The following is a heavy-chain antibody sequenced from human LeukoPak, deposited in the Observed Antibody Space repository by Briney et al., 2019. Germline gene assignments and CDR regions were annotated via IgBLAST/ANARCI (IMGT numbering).Heavy chain of an antibody. Sequence: SETLSLTCAVSGGSISSGGYSWSWIRQPPGKGLEWIGYIYHSGSTYYNPSLKSRVTISVDMSKNQFSLKLSSVTAADTAVYYCARGVRQYDILTGYSSGGAFDIWGQGTMVTVSS. J-gene: IGHJ3*02. CDR3: ARGVRQYDILTGYSSGGAFDI. D-gene: IGHD3-9*01. V-gene: IGHV4-30-2*01. CDR2: IYHSGST. CDR1: GGSISSGGYS.